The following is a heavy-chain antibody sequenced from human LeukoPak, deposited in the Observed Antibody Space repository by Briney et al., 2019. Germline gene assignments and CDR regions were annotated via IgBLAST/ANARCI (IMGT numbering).Heavy chain of an antibody. V-gene: IGHV3-21*01. J-gene: IGHJ4*02. CDR2: ISSSSSYI. CDR3: ARGRQRTHFDY. CDR1: GFTVSSNY. Sequence: PGGSLRLSCAASGFTVSSNYMSWVRQAPGKGLEWVSSISSSSSYIYYADSVKGRFTISRDNAKNSLYLQMNSLRAEDTAVYYCARGRQRTHFDYWGQGTLVTVSS.